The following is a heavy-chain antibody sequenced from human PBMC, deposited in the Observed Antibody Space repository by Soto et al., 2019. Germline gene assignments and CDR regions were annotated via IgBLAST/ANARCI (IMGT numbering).Heavy chain of an antibody. J-gene: IGHJ4*01. CDR2: ISTFKGDT. Sequence: QVQLVQSGAEVKRPGASVRLSCKASGYTFIGYGISWVRQAPGQGLEWMGWISTFKGDTNYAQTLQGRLTLTADKPTNTAYMELSSLKADDTAIYYCARDYGDY. V-gene: IGHV1-18*01. CDR1: GYTFIGYG. CDR3: ARDYGDY. D-gene: IGHD4-17*01.